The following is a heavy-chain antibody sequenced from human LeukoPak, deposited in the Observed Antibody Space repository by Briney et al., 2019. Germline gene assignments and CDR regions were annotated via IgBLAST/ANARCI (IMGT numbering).Heavy chain of an antibody. CDR1: GFTFSNYG. Sequence: GGSLRLSCAASGFTFSNYGMHWVRQAPGKGLEWVAVISYDGSNKFYGDSVKGRFTISRDNSKNTLELQMNSLRPGDTAVYYCAKVGRIPLPPYYYYYMDVWGKGTTVTVSS. V-gene: IGHV3-30*18. CDR2: ISYDGSNK. D-gene: IGHD2-21*01. CDR3: AKVGRIPLPPYYYYYMDV. J-gene: IGHJ6*03.